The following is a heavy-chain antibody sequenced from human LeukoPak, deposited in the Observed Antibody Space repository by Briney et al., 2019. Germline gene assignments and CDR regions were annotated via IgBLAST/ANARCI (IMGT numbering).Heavy chain of an antibody. CDR2: IYTSAST. J-gene: IGHJ6*03. D-gene: IGHD1-26*01. V-gene: IGHV4-61*02. CDR3: ARLGGESGSYSPYDYYYMDL. CDR1: GGSISSGSYN. Sequence: SQTLFLTCTVSGGSISSGSYNWSWIRQPDGKGLEWIVRIYTSASTNYNPSLKSPITISVDTSKNHLSLKLSPVPAADTAVYYCARLGGESGSYSPYDYYYMDLWGKGTTVTVSS.